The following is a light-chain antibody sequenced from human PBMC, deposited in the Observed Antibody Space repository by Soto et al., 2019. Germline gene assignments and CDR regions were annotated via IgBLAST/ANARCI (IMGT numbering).Light chain of an antibody. J-gene: IGLJ2*01. CDR2: EVS. CDR3: TSYAGNNNVL. Sequence: QPVLTQPPSASGSPGQSVTISCTGTSSDVGGYDFVSWYQQHPGKAPQLMIYEVSKRPSGVPDRFSGSKSGNTASLTVSGLRADDEADYFCTSYAGNNNVLFGGGTKVTVL. V-gene: IGLV2-8*01. CDR1: SSDVGGYDF.